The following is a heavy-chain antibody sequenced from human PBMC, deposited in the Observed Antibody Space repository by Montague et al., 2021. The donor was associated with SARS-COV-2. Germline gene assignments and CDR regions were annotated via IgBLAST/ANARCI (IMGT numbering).Heavy chain of an antibody. Sequence: CAISGDSVSSNSATWNWVRQSPSRGVEWLGRTYYRSKRYNDYAVSVRGRVTINPDTSKNQFSLQLNSVTHEDKAIYYCTSGREGNYNVMDVWGQGTTVTVSS. CDR1: GDSVSSNSAT. D-gene: IGHD1-1*01. CDR2: TYYRSKRYN. CDR3: TSGREGNYNVMDV. V-gene: IGHV6-1*01. J-gene: IGHJ6*02.